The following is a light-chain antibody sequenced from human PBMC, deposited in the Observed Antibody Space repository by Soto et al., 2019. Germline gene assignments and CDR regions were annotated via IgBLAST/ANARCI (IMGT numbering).Light chain of an antibody. J-gene: IGKJ1*01. CDR1: QSISNS. CDR3: QQSYSTLRWT. CDR2: AAS. Sequence: DIQMTQSPSAMSASVGDRVTITCRASQSISNSLNWYQQKPGQAPKLLIYAASSLQSGVPSRFSDSGSGTDFTLTISSLQPEDFATYYCQQSYSTLRWTFGQGTKVDIK. V-gene: IGKV1-39*01.